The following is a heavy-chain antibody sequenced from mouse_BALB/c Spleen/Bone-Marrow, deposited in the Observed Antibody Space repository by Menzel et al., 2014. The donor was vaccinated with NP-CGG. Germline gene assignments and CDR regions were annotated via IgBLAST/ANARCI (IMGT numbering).Heavy chain of an antibody. J-gene: IGHJ4*01. D-gene: IGHD2-1*01. CDR2: IHPYNDGT. CDR3: ARLDGNYRYAMDY. V-gene: IGHV1-14*01. Sequence: EVQLQESGAELVRPGSSVKISCESSGYVFSTYWINWVKQKPGQGLEWIGYIHPYNDGTRYNEKFKGKATLTADKSSNTAYMQLGSLTSEDSAVYFCARLDGNYRYAMDYWGQGTSVTVSS. CDR1: GYVFSTYW.